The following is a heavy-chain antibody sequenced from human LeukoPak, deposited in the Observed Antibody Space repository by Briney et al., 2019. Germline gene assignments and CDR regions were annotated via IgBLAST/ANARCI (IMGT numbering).Heavy chain of an antibody. CDR2: IGASGGST. CDR3: AKAEGYDILTGLNY. J-gene: IGHJ4*02. D-gene: IGHD3-9*01. CDR1: GISVSTNY. Sequence: GGSLRLSCAVSGISVSTNYMSWVRRAPGKGLEWVSGIGASGGSTYYADSVKGRFTISRDNSKNTLYLQMNSLRTEDTAVYYCAKAEGYDILTGLNYWGQGTLVTVSS. V-gene: IGHV3-23*01.